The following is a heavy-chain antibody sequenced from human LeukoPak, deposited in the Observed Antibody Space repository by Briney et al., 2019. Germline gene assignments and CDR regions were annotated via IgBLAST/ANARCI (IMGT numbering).Heavy chain of an antibody. J-gene: IGHJ6*02. V-gene: IGHV3-23*01. CDR2: FSGRGGRT. CDR3: AKRFMDGNYGLGWGYYYYYGMDV. CDR1: GSTFSSYG. D-gene: IGHD4-17*01. Sequence: GGSLRLSCAASGSTFSSYGMSWVRQAPGKGLEWVSTFSGRGGRTDYADSVKGRFTISRDNSQNRLYLQMNSLRAEDTAVYYCAKRFMDGNYGLGWGYYYYYGMDVWGQGTTVTVSS.